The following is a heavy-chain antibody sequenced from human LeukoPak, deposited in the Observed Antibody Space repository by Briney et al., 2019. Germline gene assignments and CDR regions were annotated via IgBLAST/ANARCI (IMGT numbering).Heavy chain of an antibody. J-gene: IGHJ4*02. D-gene: IGHD3-3*01. CDR3: ATFGVVTRYFDY. Sequence: GGSLRLSCAASGISFSSFGMHWVRQAPGKGLEYVSAISSNGGSTYYANSVKGRFTISRDNSKNTLYLQMGSLRAEDMAVYYCATFGVVTRYFDYWGQGTLVTVSS. CDR1: GISFSSFG. V-gene: IGHV3-64*01. CDR2: ISSNGGST.